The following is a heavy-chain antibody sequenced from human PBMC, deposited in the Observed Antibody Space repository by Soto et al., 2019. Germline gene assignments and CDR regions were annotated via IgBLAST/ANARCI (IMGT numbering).Heavy chain of an antibody. CDR3: ARSMGPTYYDVWSGYVPKWFNP. D-gene: IGHD3-3*01. V-gene: IGHV4-59*01. Sequence: PSETLSLTCTVSGGSISSYYWSWIRQPPGKGLEWFGYIYYSWSTNYNPSLKSRVTISVDMSKNQFSLKLSSVTAADAAVYYCARSMGPTYYDVWSGYVPKWFNPWGQLTLVTVSS. CDR2: IYYSWST. CDR1: GGSISSYY. J-gene: IGHJ5*02.